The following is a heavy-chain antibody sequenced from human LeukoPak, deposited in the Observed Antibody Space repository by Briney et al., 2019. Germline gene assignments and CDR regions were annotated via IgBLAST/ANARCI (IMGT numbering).Heavy chain of an antibody. J-gene: IGHJ4*02. V-gene: IGHV3-30*02. CDR3: ARGSYGSGSYTFDY. D-gene: IGHD3-10*01. Sequence: GGSLRLSCAGSGFSFSSYGMHWVRQAPGKGLEWMAFIRSDGSNKYYADSVKGRFTISRDNAKNSLYLQMNSLRAEDTAVYYCARGSYGSGSYTFDYWGQGTLVTVSS. CDR1: GFSFSSYG. CDR2: IRSDGSNK.